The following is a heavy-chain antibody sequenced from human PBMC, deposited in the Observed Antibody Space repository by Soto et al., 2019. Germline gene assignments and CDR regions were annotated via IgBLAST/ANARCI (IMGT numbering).Heavy chain of an antibody. Sequence: ASVKVSCKAPRDTFTSYYINWVGQAPGQGLEWMGVINPHGGSTAYAQKFKGRVTLTRDTSASTVYMEVSSLTSEDTAMYYCARSSGGNFGIIIEGTNWFAPWGQGTLVTVSS. CDR1: RDTFTSYY. D-gene: IGHD1-26*01. J-gene: IGHJ5*02. CDR3: ARSSGGNFGIIIEGTNWFAP. CDR2: INPHGGST. V-gene: IGHV1-46*01.